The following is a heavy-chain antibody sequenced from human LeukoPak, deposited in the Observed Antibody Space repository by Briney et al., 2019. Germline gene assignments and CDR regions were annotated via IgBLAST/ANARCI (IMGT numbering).Heavy chain of an antibody. D-gene: IGHD3-9*01. CDR3: AKLGLNFDWLLYGAFDI. J-gene: IGHJ3*02. V-gene: IGHV3-23*01. Sequence: GGSLRLSCAASGFTFSSCAMSWVRQAPGKGLEWVSAISGSGGSTYYADSVKGRFTISRDNSKNTLYLQMNSLRAEDTAVYYCAKLGLNFDWLLYGAFDIWGQGTMVTVSS. CDR1: GFTFSSCA. CDR2: ISGSGGST.